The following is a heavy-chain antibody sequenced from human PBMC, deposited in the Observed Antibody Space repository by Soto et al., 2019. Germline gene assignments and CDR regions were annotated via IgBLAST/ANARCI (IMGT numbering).Heavy chain of an antibody. V-gene: IGHV3-74*01. CDR2: INRDGSSI. CDR3: ATGAAF. J-gene: IGHJ4*02. Sequence: EVQLVESGGGLAQPGGSLRLSCAASGFTLSSDWMHWVRQSPGKGLPWLSRINRDGSSISYADSVEGRFTVSRDNARGTLYLQMNSLRVEDTAVYYCATGAAFRGQGILVTVSS. CDR1: GFTLSSDW. D-gene: IGHD6-25*01.